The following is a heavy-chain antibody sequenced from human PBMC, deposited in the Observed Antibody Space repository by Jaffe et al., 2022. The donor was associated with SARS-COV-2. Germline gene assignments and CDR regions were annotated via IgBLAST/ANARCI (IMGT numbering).Heavy chain of an antibody. V-gene: IGHV3-7*03. CDR3: AREPIPGIAAAGQFDY. D-gene: IGHD6-13*01. Sequence: VQESGGGLVQPGGSLRLSCAASGFTFSRHWMSWVRQAPGKGLEWVANIKQDGSEKNYVDSVKGRFTISRDNAKSSLYLQMDSLRDEDTAVYYCAREPIPGIAAAGQFDYWGQGTLVTVSS. J-gene: IGHJ4*02. CDR1: GFTFSRHW. CDR2: IKQDGSEK.